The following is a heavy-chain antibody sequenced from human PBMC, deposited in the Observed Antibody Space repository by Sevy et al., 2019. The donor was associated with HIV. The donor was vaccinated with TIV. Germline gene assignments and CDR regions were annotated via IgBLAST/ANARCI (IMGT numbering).Heavy chain of an antibody. CDR3: AKESKATGSAFDL. V-gene: IGHV3-30*18. Sequence: GGSLRLSCAASGFIFSNYGLHWVRQAPGKGLEWVAVVSYDGSTKYYTGSVRGRFSVSRDNSKNMVYLQMNSLRVEDTAVYYCAKESKATGSAFDLWGQGTMVTVSS. D-gene: IGHD1-1*01. CDR2: VSYDGSTK. CDR1: GFIFSNYG. J-gene: IGHJ3*01.